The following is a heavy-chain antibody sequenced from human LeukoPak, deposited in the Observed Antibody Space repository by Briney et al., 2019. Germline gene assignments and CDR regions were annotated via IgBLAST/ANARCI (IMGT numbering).Heavy chain of an antibody. CDR1: GFKFDDYG. V-gene: IGHV3-20*04. Sequence: GGSLRLSCAASGFKFDDYGMSWVRQVPGKGLEWVSGINWNGGSRGYADSVKGRFTISRDNSKNTLYLQMNSLRGEDTAVYYCAKDRMVTTGLGALDIWGPGTLVTVSS. J-gene: IGHJ3*02. CDR2: INWNGGSR. D-gene: IGHD4-17*01. CDR3: AKDRMVTTGLGALDI.